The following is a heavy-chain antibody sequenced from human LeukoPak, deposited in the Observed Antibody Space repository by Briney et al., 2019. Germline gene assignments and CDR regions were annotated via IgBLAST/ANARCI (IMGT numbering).Heavy chain of an antibody. V-gene: IGHV3-21*01. Sequence: PGGSLRLSCAASGFTFSTYDMNWVRQAPGKGLEWVSSISSSGSYIYYADSLKGRFTISRDNSKNTLYLQMNSLRAEDTAVYYCAERRAAAGTNYYYYMDVWGKGTTVTISS. CDR1: GFTFSTYD. D-gene: IGHD6-13*01. CDR3: AERRAAAGTNYYYYMDV. CDR2: ISSSGSYI. J-gene: IGHJ6*03.